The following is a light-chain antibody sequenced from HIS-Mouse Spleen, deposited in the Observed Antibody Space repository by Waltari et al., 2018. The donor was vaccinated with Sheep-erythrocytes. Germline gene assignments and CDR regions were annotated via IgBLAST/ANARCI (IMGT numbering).Light chain of an antibody. CDR3: QSADSSGTYEGVV. CDR2: KDS. Sequence: SYELTQPPSVSVSPGQTARIPCPGDALPKQYAYWYQQKPGQAPVLVIYKDSERPSGIPERFSGSSSGTTVTLTISGVQAEDEADYYCQSADSSGTYEGVVFGGGTKLTVL. J-gene: IGLJ2*01. CDR1: ALPKQY. V-gene: IGLV3-25*03.